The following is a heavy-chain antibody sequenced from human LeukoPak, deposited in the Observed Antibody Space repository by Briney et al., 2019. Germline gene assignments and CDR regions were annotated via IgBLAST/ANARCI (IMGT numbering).Heavy chain of an antibody. D-gene: IGHD6-19*01. CDR3: ARREAWWKWLPELRQFDS. Sequence: PSETLSLTCTVSGGSISSYYWGWIRQPPGKGLEWIGNIYYSGSTYYNPSLKSRVTISIDTSKNQFSLNLKSVTAADTAVYYCARREAWWKWLPELRQFDSWGQGTLVTVSS. CDR2: IYYSGST. CDR1: GGSISSYY. V-gene: IGHV4-39*07. J-gene: IGHJ4*02.